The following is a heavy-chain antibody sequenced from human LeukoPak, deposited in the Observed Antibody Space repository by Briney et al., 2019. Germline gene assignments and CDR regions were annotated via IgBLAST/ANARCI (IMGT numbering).Heavy chain of an antibody. CDR1: GGTFSSYT. CDR3: ARDHTVTNPYDY. Sequence: SVKVSCKASGGTFSSYTISWVRQAPGQGLEWMGRIIPILGIANYARKFQGRVTITADNSTSTAYMELSSLRSEDTAVYYCARDHTVTNPYDYWGQGTLVTVSS. V-gene: IGHV1-69*04. D-gene: IGHD4-11*01. J-gene: IGHJ4*02. CDR2: IIPILGIA.